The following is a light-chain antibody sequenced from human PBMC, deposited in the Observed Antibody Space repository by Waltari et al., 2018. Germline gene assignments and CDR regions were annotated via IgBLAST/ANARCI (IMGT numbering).Light chain of an antibody. V-gene: IGKV3-11*01. J-gene: IGKJ4*01. Sequence: ETVLTQSPATLSLSPGERAILSRRASQRISSYLAWYQQKPGQAPRLLIYDATKRATGIPARFSGSGSGTDFTLTISSLEPEDFAVYYCQERSNWPRALTFGGGTKVEI. CDR3: QERSNWPRALT. CDR2: DAT. CDR1: QRISSY.